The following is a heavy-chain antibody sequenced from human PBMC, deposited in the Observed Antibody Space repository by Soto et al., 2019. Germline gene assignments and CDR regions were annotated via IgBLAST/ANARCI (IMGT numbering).Heavy chain of an antibody. V-gene: IGHV1-69*04. CDR1: GDTFSFYS. J-gene: IGHJ4*02. Sequence: QVQLVQSGAEVKRPGSSVKVSCKASGDTFSFYSINWVRQAPGLGLEWMGRVNPILSMSNYAQRFQGRVTLTTEXXTSTAYMELSCLRSEDTAMYYCATSYGSGYRAFDYWGQGALVTVSS. CDR3: ATSYGSGYRAFDY. CDR2: VNPILSMS. D-gene: IGHD3-10*01.